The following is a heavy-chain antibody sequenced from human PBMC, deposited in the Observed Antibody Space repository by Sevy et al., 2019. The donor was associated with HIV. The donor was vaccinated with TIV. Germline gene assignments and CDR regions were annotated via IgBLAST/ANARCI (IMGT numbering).Heavy chain of an antibody. Sequence: GGSLRLSCATSGLTFSTHAMHWVRQAPGKGLEGVAVISYDGSTKYYADSVKGRFTISRDNSKNTLSLQMNRLRVEDTAVYFCARDSGYDINWYLGAHWCQGTRVTVSS. D-gene: IGHD5-12*01. CDR3: ARDSGYDINWYLGAH. V-gene: IGHV3-30-3*01. J-gene: IGHJ4*02. CDR2: ISYDGSTK. CDR1: GLTFSTHA.